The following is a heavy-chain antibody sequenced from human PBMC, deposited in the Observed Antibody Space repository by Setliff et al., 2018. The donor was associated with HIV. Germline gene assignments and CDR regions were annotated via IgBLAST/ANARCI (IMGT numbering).Heavy chain of an antibody. D-gene: IGHD5-12*01. V-gene: IGHV1-46*01. CDR3: ARDRRDGLYYHGMDV. CDR2: THPSGGSP. Sequence: ASVKVSCKASGYSFTRYYMHWVRQAPGQGLEWMGITHPSGGSPNYAQKFQGRVTMTRDMSTSTVYMELSSLRSEGTAVYYCARDRRDGLYYHGMDVWGQGTTVTVS. CDR1: GYSFTRYY. J-gene: IGHJ6*02.